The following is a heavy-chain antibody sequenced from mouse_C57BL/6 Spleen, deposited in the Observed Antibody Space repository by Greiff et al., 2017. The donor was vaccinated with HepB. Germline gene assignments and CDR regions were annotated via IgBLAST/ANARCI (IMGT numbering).Heavy chain of an antibody. D-gene: IGHD1-1*02. V-gene: IGHV1-81*01. Sequence: QVQLKESGAELARPGASVKLSCKASGYTFTSYGISWVKQRTGQGLEWIGEIYPRSGNTYYNEKFKGKATLTADKSSSTAYMELRSLTSEDSAVYLCARPGGDYAWFAYWGQGTLVTVSA. CDR1: GYTFTSYG. CDR2: IYPRSGNT. J-gene: IGHJ3*01. CDR3: ARPGGDYAWFAY.